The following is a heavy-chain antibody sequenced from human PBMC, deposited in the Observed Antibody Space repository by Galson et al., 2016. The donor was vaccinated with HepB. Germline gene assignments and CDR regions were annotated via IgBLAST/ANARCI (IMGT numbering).Heavy chain of an antibody. D-gene: IGHD1-26*01. J-gene: IGHJ4*02. Sequence: SETLSLTCAVSGASISNNYWWSWVRQSPEKGLEWIGEIYQTGTANYDPSFTSRATISVDTSKNQISLRLDSVTAADTAVHYCTRGTLGTTATMAFDYWGQGTLVSVSS. CDR2: IYQTGTA. CDR3: TRGTLGTTATMAFDY. V-gene: IGHV4-4*02. CDR1: GASISNNYW.